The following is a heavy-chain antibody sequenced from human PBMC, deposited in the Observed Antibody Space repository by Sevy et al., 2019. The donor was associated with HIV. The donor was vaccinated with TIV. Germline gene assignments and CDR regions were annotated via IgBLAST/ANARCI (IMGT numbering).Heavy chain of an antibody. J-gene: IGHJ4*02. D-gene: IGHD2-15*01. CDR1: GGSISSSDR. CDR2: IYRSGST. V-gene: IGHV4-4*02. Sequence: SETLTLTCAVSGGSISSSDRCSWVRQPPGKGLEWTGEIYRSGSTDYNPSLKSRVTISIDNAKNQFYLQLSSVTAADTAVYYCARGARNGSCGGNLDDWGQGTLVTVSS. CDR3: ARGARNGSCGGNLDD.